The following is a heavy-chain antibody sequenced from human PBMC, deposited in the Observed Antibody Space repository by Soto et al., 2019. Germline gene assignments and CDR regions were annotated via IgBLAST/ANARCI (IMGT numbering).Heavy chain of an antibody. Sequence: ASVQVSCQASGYSFTTYGIFWVRQAPGQGLEWMGWISPYNGKTNYAQNLQGRVSMTTDTSTTTAYMELRSLRSDDTAVYYCARPYDSSQSPRFDYWGQGTLVTVSS. CDR1: GYSFTTYG. V-gene: IGHV1-18*01. D-gene: IGHD3-22*01. CDR3: ARPYDSSQSPRFDY. J-gene: IGHJ4*02. CDR2: ISPYNGKT.